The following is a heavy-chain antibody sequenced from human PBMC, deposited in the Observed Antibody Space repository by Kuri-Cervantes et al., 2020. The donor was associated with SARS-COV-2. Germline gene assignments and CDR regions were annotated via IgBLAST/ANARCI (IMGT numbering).Heavy chain of an antibody. CDR3: ARAPQWVAGDDAFDI. CDR1: GFTFSSYA. J-gene: IGHJ3*02. V-gene: IGHV3-23*01. D-gene: IGHD6-19*01. CDR2: ISGSGGST. Sequence: GGSLRLSCAAFGFTFSSYAMSWVRQTPGKGLEWVSTISGSGGSTYYADSVKGRFTISRDNAKNSLYLQMNSLRAEDTAVYYCARAPQWVAGDDAFDIWGQGTMVTVSS.